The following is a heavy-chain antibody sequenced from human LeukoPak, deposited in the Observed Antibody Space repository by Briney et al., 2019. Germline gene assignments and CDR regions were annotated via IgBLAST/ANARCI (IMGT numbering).Heavy chain of an antibody. CDR2: MNPNSGNT. CDR3: ARGPYCSSTSCYYTKYYYYYMDV. J-gene: IGHJ6*03. V-gene: IGHV1-8*01. CDR1: GYTFTSYD. D-gene: IGHD2-2*01. Sequence: GASVTVSCKASGYTFTSYDINWVRQAPGQGLEWLGWMNPNSGNTGYAQKFQGRVTMTRNTSISTAYMELSSLRSEDTAVYYCARGPYCSSTSCYYTKYYYYYMDVWGKGTTVTVSS.